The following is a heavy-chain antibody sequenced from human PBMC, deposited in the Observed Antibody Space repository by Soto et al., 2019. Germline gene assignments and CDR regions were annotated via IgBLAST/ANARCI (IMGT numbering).Heavy chain of an antibody. Sequence: QVQLVQSGAEVKKPGASVKVSCKASGYTFTSYGISWVRQAPGQGLERMGWISAYNGNTNYAQKLQGRVTMTTDTPTSTAYRELRSLRSDDTAVYYCARALGGDSAPYDAFDIWGQGTMVTVSS. V-gene: IGHV1-18*01. CDR3: ARALGGDSAPYDAFDI. D-gene: IGHD2-21*02. CDR1: GYTFTSYG. CDR2: ISAYNGNT. J-gene: IGHJ3*02.